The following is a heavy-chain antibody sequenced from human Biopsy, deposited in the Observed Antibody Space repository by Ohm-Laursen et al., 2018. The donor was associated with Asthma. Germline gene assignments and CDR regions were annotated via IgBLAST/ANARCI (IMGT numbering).Heavy chain of an antibody. Sequence: SLRLPCAASGAHFGSYNMHWARQAPGKGLEWVAVITFDGSTQHYGNSVKGRFTISRDNSRNTLHLQMNSLRAEDTAVYYCAKDVFPGWELRRGPDYWGQGTLVTVSS. V-gene: IGHV3-30-3*01. CDR2: ITFDGSTQ. D-gene: IGHD1-26*01. J-gene: IGHJ4*02. CDR3: AKDVFPGWELRRGPDY. CDR1: GAHFGSYN.